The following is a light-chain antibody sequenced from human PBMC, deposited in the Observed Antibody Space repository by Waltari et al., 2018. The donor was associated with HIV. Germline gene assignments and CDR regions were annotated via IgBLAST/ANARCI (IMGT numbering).Light chain of an antibody. Sequence: QSVLTQPPSASGTPGQRVTISCSGGSSNIGSNTVNWFQQLPGTAPKLLIDNNEPRPSGVPYRFSGSKSGTSASLAISGLQSEDEADYYCAAWDDSLNGYVFGTGTKVTVL. CDR1: SSNIGSNT. CDR3: AAWDDSLNGYV. J-gene: IGLJ1*01. V-gene: IGLV1-44*01. CDR2: NNE.